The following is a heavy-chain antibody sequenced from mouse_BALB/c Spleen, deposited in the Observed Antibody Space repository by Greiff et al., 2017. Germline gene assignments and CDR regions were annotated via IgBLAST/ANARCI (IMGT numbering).Heavy chain of an antibody. CDR1: GFNIKDTY. CDR3: ARLTVVAPYYFDY. V-gene: IGHV14-3*02. J-gene: IGHJ2*01. CDR2: IDPANGNT. Sequence: EVHLVESGAELVKPGASVKLSCTASGFNIKDTYMHWVKQRPEQGLEWIGRIDPANGNTKYDPKFQGKATITADTSSNTAYLQLSSLTSEDTAVYYCARLTVVAPYYFDYWGQGTTLTVSS. D-gene: IGHD1-1*01.